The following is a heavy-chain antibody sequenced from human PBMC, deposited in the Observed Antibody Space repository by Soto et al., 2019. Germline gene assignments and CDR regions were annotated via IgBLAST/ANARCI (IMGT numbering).Heavy chain of an antibody. V-gene: IGHV4-59*01. CDR1: GGSISSYY. Sequence: PSETLSLTCTVSGGSISSYYWSWIRQPPGKGLEWIGYIYYSGSTNYNPSLKSRVTISVDTSKNQFSLKLSSVTAADTAVYYCARDPWREVAGPTSRMDVWGQGTTVTVSS. J-gene: IGHJ6*02. D-gene: IGHD6-19*01. CDR2: IYYSGST. CDR3: ARDPWREVAGPTSRMDV.